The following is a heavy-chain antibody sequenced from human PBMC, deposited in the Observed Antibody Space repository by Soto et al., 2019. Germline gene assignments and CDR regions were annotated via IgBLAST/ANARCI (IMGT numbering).Heavy chain of an antibody. CDR1: GGSISSGGYY. CDR2: IYYSGST. CDR3: AREDASKYYFHY. Sequence: PSETLSLTCTVSGGSISSGGYYWSWIRQHPGKGLEWIGYIYYSGSTYYNPSLKSRVTISVDTSKNQFSLKLSSVTAADTAVYYCAREDASKYYFHYWGQATLVTVPQ. D-gene: IGHD2-2*01. J-gene: IGHJ4*02. V-gene: IGHV4-31*03.